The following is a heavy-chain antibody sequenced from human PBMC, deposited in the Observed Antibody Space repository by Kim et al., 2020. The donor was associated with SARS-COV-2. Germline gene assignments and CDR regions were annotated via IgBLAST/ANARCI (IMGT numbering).Heavy chain of an antibody. Sequence: YAQKFQGRVTINAEESTSTAYMELSSLRSEDTAVYYCARGDYVLSYYFDYWGQGTLVTVSS. CDR3: ARGDYVLSYYFDY. V-gene: IGHV1-69*01. D-gene: IGHD4-17*01. J-gene: IGHJ4*02.